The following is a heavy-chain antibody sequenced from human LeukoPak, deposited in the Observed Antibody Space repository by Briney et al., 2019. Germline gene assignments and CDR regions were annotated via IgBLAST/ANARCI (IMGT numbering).Heavy chain of an antibody. CDR3: AKPPKDDNASWYYYFDS. CDR2: ISYDGSNK. CDR1: GFTFSSYA. V-gene: IGHV3-30-3*02. J-gene: IGHJ4*02. Sequence: GRSLRLSCAASGFTFSSYAMHWVRQAPGKGLEWVAVISYDGSNKYYADSVKGRFTISRDNSKNTVYLQMNSLRTEDTAVYYCAKPPKDDNASWYYYFDSWGQGTLVTVSS. D-gene: IGHD6-13*01.